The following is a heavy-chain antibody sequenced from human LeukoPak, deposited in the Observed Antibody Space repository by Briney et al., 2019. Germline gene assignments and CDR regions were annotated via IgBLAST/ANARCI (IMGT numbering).Heavy chain of an antibody. D-gene: IGHD1-26*01. CDR2: INAGNGNT. J-gene: IGHJ4*02. CDR1: GYTFTSYA. V-gene: IGHV1-3*01. Sequence: GASVKVSCKASGYTFTSYAMHWVRQAPGQRLEWMGWINAGNGNTKYSQKFQGRVTITRDTSASTAYMELSSLRSEDTAVYYCARGWSYYGDPLDDFDYWGQGTLVTVSS. CDR3: ARGWSYYGDPLDDFDY.